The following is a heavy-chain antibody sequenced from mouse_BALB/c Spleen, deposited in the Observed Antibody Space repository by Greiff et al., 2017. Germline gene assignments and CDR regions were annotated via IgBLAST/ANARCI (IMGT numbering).Heavy chain of an antibody. D-gene: IGHD2-10*02. V-gene: IGHV5-17*02. CDR2: ISSGSSTI. Sequence: EVKLVESGGGLVQPGGSRKLSCAASGFTFSSFGMHWVRQAPEKGLEWVAYISSGSSTIYYADTVKGRFTISRDNPKNTLFLQMTSLRSEDTAMYYCARQYGNYVGYYAMDYWGQGTSVTVSS. CDR3: ARQYGNYVGYYAMDY. J-gene: IGHJ4*01. CDR1: GFTFSSFG.